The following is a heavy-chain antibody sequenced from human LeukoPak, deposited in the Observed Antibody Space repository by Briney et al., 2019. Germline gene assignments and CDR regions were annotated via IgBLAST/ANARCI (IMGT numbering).Heavy chain of an antibody. D-gene: IGHD5-24*01. CDR3: AVATIKDYFDY. J-gene: IGHJ4*02. V-gene: IGHV3-48*03. CDR2: ISSSGSTI. Sequence: PGGSLRLSCAASGFTFSSYEMNWVRQAPGKGLEWVSYISSSGSTIYYADSVKGRFTISRDNAKNSLYLQMNSLRAKDTAVYYCAVATIKDYFDYWGQGTLVTVSS. CDR1: GFTFSSYE.